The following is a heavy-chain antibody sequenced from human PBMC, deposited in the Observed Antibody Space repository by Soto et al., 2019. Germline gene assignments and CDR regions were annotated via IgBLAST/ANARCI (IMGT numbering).Heavy chain of an antibody. CDR3: VRDTGSGCSSTSCSL. J-gene: IGHJ4*02. Sequence: ASVKVSCKASGYTFTSYGISWVRQAPGQGLEWMGWISAYNGNTNYAQKLQGRVTMTTDTSTSTAYMELRSLRSDDTAVYYCVRDTGSGCSSTSCSLWGQGTLVSVSS. CDR2: ISAYNGNT. D-gene: IGHD2-2*01. V-gene: IGHV1-18*01. CDR1: GYTFTSYG.